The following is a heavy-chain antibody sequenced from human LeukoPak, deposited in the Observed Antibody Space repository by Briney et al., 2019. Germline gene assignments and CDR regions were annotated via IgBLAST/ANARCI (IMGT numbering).Heavy chain of an antibody. CDR3: ANVRCNTTCSKHYYYYMDV. D-gene: IGHD2/OR15-2a*01. CDR2: INSVSYK. J-gene: IGHJ6*03. Sequence: PGGSLRLSCVASGFTFSTFAMTWVRQAPGKGLEWVSTINSVSYKYYADSVRGRFTITRDKSKNTLFLQMNSLTAGDTALYYCANVRCNTTCSKHYYYYMDVWGKGTTVTVSS. CDR1: GFTFSTFA. V-gene: IGHV3-23*01.